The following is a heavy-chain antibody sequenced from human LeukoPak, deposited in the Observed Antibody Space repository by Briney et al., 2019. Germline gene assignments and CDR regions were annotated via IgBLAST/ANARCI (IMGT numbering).Heavy chain of an antibody. CDR3: ANSRGYGSGNL. J-gene: IGHJ4*02. Sequence: GGSLRLSCAASGFSFGSYAMGWTRQAPGQGLEWVSAISGSGSHANYAGSVKGRFTISRDNSKNIVYLRMNSLRAEDTAVYFCANSRGYGSGNLWGQGTLVTVSS. D-gene: IGHD3-10*01. V-gene: IGHV3-23*01. CDR2: ISGSGSHA. CDR1: GFSFGSYA.